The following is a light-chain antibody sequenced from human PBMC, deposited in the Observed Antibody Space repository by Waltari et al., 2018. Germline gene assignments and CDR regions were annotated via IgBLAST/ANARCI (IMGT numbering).Light chain of an antibody. Sequence: DIVMTQSPDSLAVSLGERATINCKSSQSVLYSSNNKNYLAWYQQKPGQPPKPLIYWASTRESGVPDRFSGSGSGTDFTLTISSLQAEDVAVYYCHQYYSIPLTFGGGTKVEIK. V-gene: IGKV4-1*01. CDR1: QSVLYSSNNKNY. CDR2: WAS. J-gene: IGKJ4*01. CDR3: HQYYSIPLT.